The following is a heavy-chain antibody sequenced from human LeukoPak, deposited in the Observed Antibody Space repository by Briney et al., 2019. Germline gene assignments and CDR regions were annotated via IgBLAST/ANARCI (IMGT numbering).Heavy chain of an antibody. V-gene: IGHV1-24*01. D-gene: IGHD1-26*01. CDR3: AVGAPYQLLEY. CDR2: LDVEDGDGET. J-gene: IGHJ4*02. Sequence: ASVKVSCKVSGYSLTELSKYWVRQAPGKGLEWMGGLDVEDGDGETIYAQKFEGRVTMTEDTSSDTVYMELSGLRSDDTAVYYCAVGAPYQLLEYWGQGTLVTVSS. CDR1: GYSLTELS.